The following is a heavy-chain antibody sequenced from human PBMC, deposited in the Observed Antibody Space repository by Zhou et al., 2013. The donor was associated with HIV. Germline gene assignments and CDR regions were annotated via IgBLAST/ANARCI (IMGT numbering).Heavy chain of an antibody. CDR3: ARDSLGYCSSTSCYTEYFQH. D-gene: IGHD2-2*02. V-gene: IGHV1-69*05. CDR1: GGTFSSYA. CDR2: IIPIFGTA. Sequence: QVQLVQSGAEVKKPGSSVKVSCKASGGTFSSYAISWVRQAPGQGLEWMGGIIPIFGTANYAQKFQGRVTITTDESTSTAYMELSSLRSEDTAVYYCARDSLGYCSSTSCYTEYFQHWGQGTLVTVSS. J-gene: IGHJ1*01.